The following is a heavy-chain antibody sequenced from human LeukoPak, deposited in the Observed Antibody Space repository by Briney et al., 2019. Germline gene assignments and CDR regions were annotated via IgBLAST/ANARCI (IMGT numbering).Heavy chain of an antibody. Sequence: PGGSLRLSCAASGFTFSSYSMNWVRQAPGKGLEWVGRIKSKSDGGTTDYAAPVKGRFTISRDDSKNTMYLQMNSLKTEDTAVYYCTPGVQSWLNYWGQGTLVTVSS. D-gene: IGHD3-22*01. V-gene: IGHV3-15*05. CDR3: TPGVQSWLNY. CDR1: GFTFSSYS. CDR2: IKSKSDGGTT. J-gene: IGHJ4*02.